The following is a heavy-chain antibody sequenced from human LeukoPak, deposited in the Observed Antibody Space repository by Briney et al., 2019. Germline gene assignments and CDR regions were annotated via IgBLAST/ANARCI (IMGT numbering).Heavy chain of an antibody. Sequence: GGSLRLSCAASGFTFSSYSMNWVRRAPGRGLEWVSSISSSSSYIYYADSVKGRFTFSRDNAKNSLYLQMNSLRAEDTAVYYCARDRVAGIFDYWGQGTLVTVSS. D-gene: IGHD6-19*01. J-gene: IGHJ4*02. CDR2: ISSSSSYI. CDR3: ARDRVAGIFDY. CDR1: GFTFSSYS. V-gene: IGHV3-21*01.